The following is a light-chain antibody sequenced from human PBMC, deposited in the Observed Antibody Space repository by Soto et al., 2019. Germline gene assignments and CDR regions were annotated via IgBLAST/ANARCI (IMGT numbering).Light chain of an antibody. CDR2: DTN. V-gene: IGLV7-46*01. CDR1: TGAVTSGHY. Sequence: QAVVTQEPSLTVSAGGTVTLTCGSSTGAVTSGHYPYWFQQKPGQAPRTLIYDTNNKHSWTPARFSGSLLGGKAALTLSGAQPEDEAEYYCLLVYSGFVLFGGGTKLTVL. CDR3: LLVYSGFVL. J-gene: IGLJ2*01.